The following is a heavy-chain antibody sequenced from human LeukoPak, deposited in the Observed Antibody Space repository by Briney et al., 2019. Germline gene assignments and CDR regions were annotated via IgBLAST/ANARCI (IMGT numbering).Heavy chain of an antibody. J-gene: IGHJ5*02. CDR3: ARGNGYCSASTCHNWFDP. Sequence: PSETLSLSCAVSGYSISSGYYWGWIRQPPGKGLEWIGSIYHGGNTYYNPSLKSRVTISIDTSKTQFSLRLSSVTAADTAVYYCARGNGYCSASTCHNWFDPWGRGSLVSVSS. CDR1: GYSISSGYY. CDR2: IYHGGNT. D-gene: IGHD2-15*01. V-gene: IGHV4-38-2*01.